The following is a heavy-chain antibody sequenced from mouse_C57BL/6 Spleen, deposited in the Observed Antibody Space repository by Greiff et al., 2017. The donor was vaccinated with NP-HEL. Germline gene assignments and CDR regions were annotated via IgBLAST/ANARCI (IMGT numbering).Heavy chain of an antibody. J-gene: IGHJ3*01. V-gene: IGHV1-82*01. CDR3: ASNLPFAY. Sequence: VQLQQSGPELVKPGASVKISCKASGYAFSSSWMNWVKQRPGKGLEWIGRIYPGDGDTNYNGKFKGKATLTADKSSSTAYMQLSSLTSEDSAVYFCASNLPFAYWGQGTLVTVSA. CDR2: IYPGDGDT. CDR1: GYAFSSSW. D-gene: IGHD4-1*02.